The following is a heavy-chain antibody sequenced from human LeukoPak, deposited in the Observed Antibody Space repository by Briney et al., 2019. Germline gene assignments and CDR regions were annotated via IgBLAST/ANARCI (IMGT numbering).Heavy chain of an antibody. CDR2: IRYDGHNK. Sequence: PGGSLRLSCATSEFNFNNYGIHWVRQAPGKGLEWVTFIRYDGHNKYYADSVKGRFTISRDISKNTLYLQMNSLRTDDTAVYYCAKDGPPRAPYGSGSYWSFGWFDPWGQGTLVTVSS. J-gene: IGHJ5*02. D-gene: IGHD3-10*01. CDR3: AKDGPPRAPYGSGSYWSFGWFDP. V-gene: IGHV3-30*02. CDR1: EFNFNNYG.